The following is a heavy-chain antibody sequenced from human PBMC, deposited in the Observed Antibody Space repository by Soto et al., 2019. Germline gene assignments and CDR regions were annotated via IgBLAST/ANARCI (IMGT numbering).Heavy chain of an antibody. D-gene: IGHD6-6*01. V-gene: IGHV3-48*02. Sequence: EVQLVESGGGLVQPGGSLRLSCAASGFSFSTYSMNWVHQAPGKGLEWVSYISSRSYTIYYVDSVKGRFTISRDKAKNSLYRQMNSLRDEDTAVYYCARGGSSSDNGMDVWGQGTTVTVSS. CDR1: GFSFSTYS. J-gene: IGHJ6*02. CDR3: ARGGSSSDNGMDV. CDR2: ISSRSYTI.